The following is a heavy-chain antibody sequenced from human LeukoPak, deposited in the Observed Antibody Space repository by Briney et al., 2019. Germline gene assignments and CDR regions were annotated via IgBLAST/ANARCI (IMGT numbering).Heavy chain of an antibody. CDR3: ARDPWFDP. CDR1: GGSISSYY. CDR2: IYYSGST. V-gene: IGHV4-59*01. Sequence: SETLSLACTVSGGSISSYYWSWIRQPPGKGLEWIGYIYYSGSTNYNPSLKSRVTISVDTSKNQFSLKLSSVTAADTAVYYCARDPWFDPWGQGTLVTVSS. J-gene: IGHJ5*02.